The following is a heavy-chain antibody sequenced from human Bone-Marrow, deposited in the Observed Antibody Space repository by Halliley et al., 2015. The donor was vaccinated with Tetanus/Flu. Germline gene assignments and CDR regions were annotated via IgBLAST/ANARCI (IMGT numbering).Heavy chain of an antibody. J-gene: IGHJ4*02. CDR2: IYYSGST. CDR3: ARSSLFLQERVYYFDY. Sequence: LSCTVSGAFIRSGGYYWSWIRQHPGKGLEWIGYIYYSGSTYYNASLKSRVTISVDTSKNQFSLKLRSVTAADTAVYYSARSSLFLQERVYYFDYWGQGTLVTVSS. V-gene: IGHV4-31*03. D-gene: IGHD2-21*01. CDR1: GAFIRSGGYY.